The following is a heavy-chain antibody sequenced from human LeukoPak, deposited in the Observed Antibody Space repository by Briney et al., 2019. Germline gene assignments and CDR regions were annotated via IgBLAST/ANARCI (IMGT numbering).Heavy chain of an antibody. Sequence: PGGSLRLSCAASGFTFSSYAMSWVRQAPGKGLEWVSAISGSGGSTYYADSVKGRFTISRDNSKNTLYLQMNSLRAEDTAVYYCAKRSGSRTTPITNDYWGQGTLVTVSS. D-gene: IGHD1-26*01. V-gene: IGHV3-23*01. CDR1: GFTFSSYA. CDR3: AKRSGSRTTPITNDY. J-gene: IGHJ4*02. CDR2: ISGSGGST.